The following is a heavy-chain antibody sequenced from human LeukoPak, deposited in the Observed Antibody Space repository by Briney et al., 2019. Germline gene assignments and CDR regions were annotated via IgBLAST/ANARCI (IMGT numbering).Heavy chain of an antibody. D-gene: IGHD3-22*01. Sequence: GESLKISCKGSGYRFTSYWIAWVRQMPGKGLERMGIIYPGDSDTRYSPSFQGQVTMSADKSISTAYLQWSSLRASDTAMYYCARHPPHNYGSNFDAFDIWGQGTMVTVSS. CDR2: IYPGDSDT. V-gene: IGHV5-51*01. J-gene: IGHJ3*02. CDR3: ARHPPHNYGSNFDAFDI. CDR1: GYRFTSYW.